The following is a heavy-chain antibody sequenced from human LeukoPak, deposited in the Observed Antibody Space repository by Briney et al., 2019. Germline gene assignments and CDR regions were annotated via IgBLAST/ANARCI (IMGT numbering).Heavy chain of an antibody. Sequence: ASVKVSCKASGYTFTGYYMHWVRQAPGQGLEWMGWINPNSGGTNYAQKFQGRVTMTRDTSISTAYMELSRLRSDDTDVYYCARDRRTVGATYLLVYWGQGTLVTVSS. V-gene: IGHV1-2*02. CDR3: ARDRRTVGATYLLVY. CDR1: GYTFTGYY. D-gene: IGHD1-26*01. J-gene: IGHJ4*02. CDR2: INPNSGGT.